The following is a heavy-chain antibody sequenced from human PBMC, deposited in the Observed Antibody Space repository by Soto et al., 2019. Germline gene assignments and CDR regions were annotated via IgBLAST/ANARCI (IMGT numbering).Heavy chain of an antibody. J-gene: IGHJ6*02. Sequence: ASVKVSCKASQYSFPSYCVQWVGQAPGQGLEWLGIINPRGGSTNYAQMYQGTVTMTRDTSTSTVYMELSSLRSEDTAVYFCARAVYDADSLPVGAETRYGVMDVWGLGTTVTVSS. CDR1: QYSFPSYC. CDR3: ARAVYDADSLPVGAETRYGVMDV. V-gene: IGHV1-46*01. CDR2: INPRGGST. D-gene: IGHD3-22*01.